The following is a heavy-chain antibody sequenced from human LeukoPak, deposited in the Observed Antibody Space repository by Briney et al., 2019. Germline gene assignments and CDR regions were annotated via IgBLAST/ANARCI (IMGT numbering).Heavy chain of an antibody. CDR1: GGSISNYY. J-gene: IGHJ4*02. CDR3: ARQQLPDGTYYFDY. Sequence: SETLSLTCTVSGGSISNYYWNWIRQPPGKGLEWIAYIHYSGHTNYNPSLKSRVTISLDTSKNQFSLKLTSVTAADTALYYCARQQLPDGTYYFDYWGQGALVTVSS. CDR2: IHYSGHT. V-gene: IGHV4-59*01. D-gene: IGHD6-13*01.